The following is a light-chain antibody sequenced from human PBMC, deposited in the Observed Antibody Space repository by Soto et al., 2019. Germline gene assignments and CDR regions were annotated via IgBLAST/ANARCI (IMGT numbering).Light chain of an antibody. CDR2: GAS. J-gene: IGKJ5*01. CDR1: QSVSSS. V-gene: IGKV3-15*01. Sequence: EIVMTQSPATLSVSPGERATLSGRASQSVSSSLAWYQQKPGRAPRLLIYGASTRATGIPARFSGSGSGTEFTLTISSLQSEDFAVYYCQQYNNWPLTFGQGTRLEIK. CDR3: QQYNNWPLT.